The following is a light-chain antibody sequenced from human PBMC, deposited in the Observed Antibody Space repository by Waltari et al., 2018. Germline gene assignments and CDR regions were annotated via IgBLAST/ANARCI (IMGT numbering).Light chain of an antibody. V-gene: IGLV1-47*01. CDR3: SSWDDSLSGVV. Sequence: RGSNYVYWYQQLPGTAPKLTIYKNDLRPSAVPDRISGYKSGTSASRAMRGLRSDDEADYYCSSWDDSLSGVVLGGGTKLTVL. J-gene: IGLJ2*01. CDR1: RGSNY. CDR2: KND.